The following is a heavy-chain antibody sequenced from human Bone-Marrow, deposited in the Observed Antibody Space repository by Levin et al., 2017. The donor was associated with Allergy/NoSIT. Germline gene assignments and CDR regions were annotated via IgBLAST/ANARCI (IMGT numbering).Heavy chain of an antibody. V-gene: IGHV1-2*02. CDR1: GYTFTGYY. CDR3: ARELSTTGTTELDY. Sequence: GASVKVSCKASGYTFTGYYMHWVRQAPGQGLEWMGWINPNSGGTNYAQKFQGRVTMTRDTSISTAYMELSRLRSDDTAVYYCARELSTTGTTELDYWGQGTLVTVSS. J-gene: IGHJ4*02. D-gene: IGHD1-1*01. CDR2: INPNSGGT.